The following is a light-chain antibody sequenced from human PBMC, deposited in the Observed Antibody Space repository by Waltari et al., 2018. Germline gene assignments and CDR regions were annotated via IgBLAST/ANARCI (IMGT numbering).Light chain of an antibody. CDR3: QQYYSTPRT. Sequence: EIVLTQSPGTLSLSPGEGATLSCRASQRVANNYAAWYRQKPGQAPSLLIYYASSRATGVPDRISGSGSGTDFTLTLSRLEPEDFAVYFCQQYYSTPRTFGQGTKVEIK. J-gene: IGKJ1*01. CDR1: QRVANNY. CDR2: YAS. V-gene: IGKV3-20*01.